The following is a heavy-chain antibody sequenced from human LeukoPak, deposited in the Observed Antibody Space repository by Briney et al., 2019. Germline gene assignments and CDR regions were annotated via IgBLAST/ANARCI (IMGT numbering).Heavy chain of an antibody. CDR2: IKQDGSET. D-gene: IGHD5-24*01. CDR3: ARETPRRGETRDGYR. J-gene: IGHJ4*02. V-gene: IGHV3-7*01. Sequence: GGSLRLSCAASGFTFSSYWMSWVRQAPGKGLEWVANIKQDGSETYYADSVKGRFTISRDNPKNLLFLQINSLRVEDTAVYYCARETPRRGETRDGYRWGQGTLVTVSS. CDR1: GFTFSSYW.